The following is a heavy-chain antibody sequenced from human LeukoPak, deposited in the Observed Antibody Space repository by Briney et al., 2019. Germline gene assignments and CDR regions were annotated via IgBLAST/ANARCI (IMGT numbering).Heavy chain of an antibody. Sequence: GGSLRLSCAASGFTFNNYGMHWVRQAPGKGLEWVAFIRYDGSNKYYVDSVKGRFTISRDNSKNTLYLQMNGLRPEDTAVYYCARDHRYGGLFDYWGQGTLVTVSS. V-gene: IGHV3-30*02. CDR2: IRYDGSNK. D-gene: IGHD1-1*01. CDR1: GFTFNNYG. J-gene: IGHJ4*02. CDR3: ARDHRYGGLFDY.